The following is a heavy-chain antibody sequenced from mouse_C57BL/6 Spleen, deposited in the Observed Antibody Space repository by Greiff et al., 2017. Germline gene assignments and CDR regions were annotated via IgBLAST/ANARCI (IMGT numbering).Heavy chain of an antibody. D-gene: IGHD3-3*01. Sequence: VQLQQSGAELARPGASVKLSCKASGYTFTSYGISWVKQRTGQGLEWIGEIYPRSGNTYYNEKFKGKATLTADKSSSTAYMELRSLTSEDSAVYFCARRGDFSFGGVYAMDYWGQGTSVTVSS. V-gene: IGHV1-81*01. CDR1: GYTFTSYG. CDR2: IYPRSGNT. CDR3: ARRGDFSFGGVYAMDY. J-gene: IGHJ4*01.